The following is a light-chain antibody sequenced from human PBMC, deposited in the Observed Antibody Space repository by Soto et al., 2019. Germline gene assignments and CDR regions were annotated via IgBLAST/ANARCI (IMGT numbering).Light chain of an antibody. CDR1: SSDVGGYNY. V-gene: IGLV2-14*01. CDR2: AVS. Sequence: HSVLTQPASVSGSPGRSITSSCTGTSSDVGGYNYVSWYQQHPGKAPKLMIYAVSNRPSGVSNRFSGSKSGNTATLTISGLQAEDEADYYCCSYTVSGTYVFGTGTKVTV. J-gene: IGLJ1*01. CDR3: CSYTVSGTYV.